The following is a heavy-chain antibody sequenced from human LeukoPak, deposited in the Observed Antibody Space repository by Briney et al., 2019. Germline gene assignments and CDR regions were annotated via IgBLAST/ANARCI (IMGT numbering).Heavy chain of an antibody. Sequence: SETLSLTCTVSGGSISSYYWSWIRQPPGKGLEWIGYIYYSGSTNYNPSLKSRVTISVDTSKNQFSLKLSSVTAADTAVYYCARARPPGGWLIDYWGQGTLVTVSS. CDR2: IYYSGST. CDR3: ARARPPGGWLIDY. D-gene: IGHD6-19*01. V-gene: IGHV4-59*01. J-gene: IGHJ4*02. CDR1: GGSISSYY.